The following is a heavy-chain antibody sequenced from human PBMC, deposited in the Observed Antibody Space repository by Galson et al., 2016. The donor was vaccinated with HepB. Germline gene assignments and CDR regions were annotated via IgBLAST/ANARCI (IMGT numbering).Heavy chain of an antibody. J-gene: IGHJ4*02. D-gene: IGHD3-16*01. Sequence: SLRLSCAASGLPFSTYVMTWVRQAPGKGLAWVAALSDGGERTDYADSVKGRFIVSRDNSKNTMYLQMHSLRVDDTAVYYCTRRKGGSPHYWGQGTLVTVSS. CDR3: TRRKGGSPHY. V-gene: IGHV3-23*01. CDR1: GLPFSTYV. CDR2: LSDGGERT.